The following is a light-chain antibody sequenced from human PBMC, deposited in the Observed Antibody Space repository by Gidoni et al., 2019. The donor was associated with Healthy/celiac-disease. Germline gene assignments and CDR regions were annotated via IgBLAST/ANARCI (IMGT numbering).Light chain of an antibody. CDR3: QQYGSSPT. CDR2: GAS. V-gene: IGKV3-20*01. CDR1: QSVSSSY. Sequence: DIVLTQSPGTLSLSPGERATLSCRASQSVSSSYLAWYQQKPGQAPRLLIYGASNRATGIPDRFSGSGSGTDFTLTISRLEPEDFAVYYGQQYGSSPTFGPGTKVDIK. J-gene: IGKJ3*01.